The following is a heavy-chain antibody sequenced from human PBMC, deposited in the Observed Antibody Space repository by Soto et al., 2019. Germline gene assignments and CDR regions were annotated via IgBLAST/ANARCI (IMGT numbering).Heavy chain of an antibody. D-gene: IGHD3-16*02. J-gene: IGHJ4*02. Sequence: SETLSLTCTVSGGSISSGGYYWSWIRQHPGKGLEWIGYIYYSGSTYYNPSLKSRVTISVDTSKNQFSLKLSSVTAADTAVYYCARGPHMFTFGGVIVADMIFDYWGQGTLVTLSS. V-gene: IGHV4-31*03. CDR3: ARGPHMFTFGGVIVADMIFDY. CDR2: IYYSGST. CDR1: GGSISSGGYY.